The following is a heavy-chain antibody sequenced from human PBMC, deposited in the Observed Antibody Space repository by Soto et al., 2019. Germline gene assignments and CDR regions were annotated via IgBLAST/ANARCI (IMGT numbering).Heavy chain of an antibody. CDR1: GYDFTAYD. V-gene: IGHV1-8*02. Sequence: DSVKVSCKASGYDFTAYDINWVRQASGQGLEWMGWMNPINGATGSARRFQGRVSMTRNTATATAYLELTSLRSDDSAVYYCGRGPSPRAPAGGTPYYFAIDVWGQGTTVT. J-gene: IGHJ6*02. CDR2: MNPINGAT. D-gene: IGHD6-13*01. CDR3: GRGPSPRAPAGGTPYYFAIDV.